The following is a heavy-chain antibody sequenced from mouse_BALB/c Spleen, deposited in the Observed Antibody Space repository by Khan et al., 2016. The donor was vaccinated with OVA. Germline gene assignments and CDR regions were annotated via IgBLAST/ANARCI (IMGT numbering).Heavy chain of an antibody. CDR2: ILPGSNNS. V-gene: IGHV1-77*01. Sequence: QVQLQQSGAELARPCASVKLSCNASGFTFTDYTISWVKQRTGQGLEWLGEILPGSNNSYYNEKLKGKATLTADKSSSTSLMLLSSLTSEDAAVYCCAREWGDWFHYWGQGTLVTVSA. J-gene: IGHJ3*01. CDR3: AREWGDWFHY. CDR1: GFTFTDYT.